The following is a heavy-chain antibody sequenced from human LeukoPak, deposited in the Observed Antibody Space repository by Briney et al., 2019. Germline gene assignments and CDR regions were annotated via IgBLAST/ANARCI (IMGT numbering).Heavy chain of an antibody. V-gene: IGHV1-8*02. CDR3: ARALMITFGGVILPRLPIDY. Sequence: GASVKVSCKSSGYTFTSYDINWVRQPTGQGVEWMGWMNPNSGNTGYAQKFQGRVTMTRDTSISTAYMELSRLRSDDTAVYYCARALMITFGGVILPRLPIDYWGQGTLVTVSS. CDR1: GYTFTSYD. J-gene: IGHJ4*02. D-gene: IGHD3-16*02. CDR2: MNPNSGNT.